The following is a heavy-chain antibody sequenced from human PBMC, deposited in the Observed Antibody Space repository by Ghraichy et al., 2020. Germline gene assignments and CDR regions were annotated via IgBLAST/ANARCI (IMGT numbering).Heavy chain of an antibody. V-gene: IGHV3-48*02. Sequence: GGSLRLSCAASGFTFSSYSMNWVRQAPGKGLEWVSYISSSSSTIYYADSVKGRFTISRDNAKNSLYLQMNSLRDEDTAVYYCARDDRLYSTGGIAALGWFDPWGQGTLVTVSS. D-gene: IGHD6-13*01. J-gene: IGHJ5*02. CDR2: ISSSSSTI. CDR1: GFTFSSYS. CDR3: ARDDRLYSTGGIAALGWFDP.